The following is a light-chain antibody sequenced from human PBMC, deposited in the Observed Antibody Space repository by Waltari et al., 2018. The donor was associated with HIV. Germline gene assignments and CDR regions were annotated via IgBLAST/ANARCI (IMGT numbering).Light chain of an antibody. CDR2: WAS. V-gene: IGKV4-1*01. CDR3: QQYYSVPYT. Sequence: DIVMTQSPDSLAVSLGERATINCKSSQSVLYSSNNKSYLAWYQQKAGQRPKLLIYWASTRESGVPDRFSGSGSGTDFTLTISSLQAEDVAVYYCQQYYSVPYTFGQGTKLEIK. CDR1: QSVLYSSNNKSY. J-gene: IGKJ2*01.